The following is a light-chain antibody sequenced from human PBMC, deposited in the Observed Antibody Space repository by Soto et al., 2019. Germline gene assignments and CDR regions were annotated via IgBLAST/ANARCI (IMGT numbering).Light chain of an antibody. J-gene: IGKJ4*01. CDR3: QQYNSYST. Sequence: DIQMTQSPSSLSASVGDRVTITCRASQSITTYLNWYRQKPGKAPKLLIYAASSLQSGVPSRFSGSGSGTEFTLTISSLQPDDFATYYCQQYNSYSTFGGGTKVDIK. CDR1: QSITTY. CDR2: AAS. V-gene: IGKV1-16*01.